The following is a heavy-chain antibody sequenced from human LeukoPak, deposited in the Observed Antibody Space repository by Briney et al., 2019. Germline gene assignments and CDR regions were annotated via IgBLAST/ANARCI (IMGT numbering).Heavy chain of an antibody. Sequence: GGSLRLSCAASGFTFSSYGMSWVRQAPGKGLEWVSAISGSGGSTYYADSVKGRFTISRDNSKNTLYLQMNSLRAEDTAVYYCAKEYRYYDFINWFDPWGQGTLVTVSS. J-gene: IGHJ5*02. CDR3: AKEYRYYDFINWFDP. D-gene: IGHD3-22*01. V-gene: IGHV3-23*01. CDR2: ISGSGGST. CDR1: GFTFSSYG.